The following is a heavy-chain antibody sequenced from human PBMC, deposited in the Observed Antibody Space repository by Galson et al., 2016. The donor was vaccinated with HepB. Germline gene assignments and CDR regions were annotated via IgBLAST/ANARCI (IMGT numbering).Heavy chain of an antibody. D-gene: IGHD3-22*01. CDR3: AKSWRDSSGHDFYYDY. Sequence: SLRLSCAASGFTFDNYAMHWVRQAPGKGLEWVSGISSTSGSVAYADSVKGRFTISRDNSKNSLFLQMNSLRPEDTAVYYCAKSWRDSSGHDFYYDYWGQGTLVTVAS. V-gene: IGHV3-9*01. CDR2: ISSTSGSV. CDR1: GFTFDNYA. J-gene: IGHJ4*02.